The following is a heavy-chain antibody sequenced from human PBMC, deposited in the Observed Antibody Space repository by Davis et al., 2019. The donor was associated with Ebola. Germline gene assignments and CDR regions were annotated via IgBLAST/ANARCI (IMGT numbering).Heavy chain of an antibody. D-gene: IGHD6-19*01. V-gene: IGHV4-59*01. J-gene: IGHJ4*02. CDR1: GGSISSYY. CDR2: IYYSGST. Sequence: SETLSLTCTVSGGSISSYYWSWIRQPPGKGLEWIGYIYYSGSTNYNPSLKRRVTISVDTSKEQFSLKLSAVNAADPAVYYCARGGRAVVGPDYWGQGTLVTVSS. CDR3: ARGGRAVVGPDY.